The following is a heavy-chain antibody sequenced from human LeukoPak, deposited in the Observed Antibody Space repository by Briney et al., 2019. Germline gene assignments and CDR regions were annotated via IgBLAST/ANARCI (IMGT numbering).Heavy chain of an antibody. D-gene: IGHD3-22*01. V-gene: IGHV1-2*02. CDR1: GYTFTGYY. J-gene: IGHJ4*02. Sequence: GASVKVSCKASGYTFTGYYMHWVRQAPGQGLEWMGWINPNSGGTNYAQKFQGRVTMTRDTSISTAYMELSRLRSDDTAVYYCARGTYYYDTSVYYYFDYWGQGTLVTVSS. CDR3: ARGTYYYDTSVYYYFDY. CDR2: INPNSGGT.